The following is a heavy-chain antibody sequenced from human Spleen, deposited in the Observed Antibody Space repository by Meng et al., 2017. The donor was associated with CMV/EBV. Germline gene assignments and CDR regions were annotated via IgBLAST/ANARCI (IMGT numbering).Heavy chain of an antibody. CDR1: GFTFGDYA. CDR3: TRWHSGSNFDY. J-gene: IGHJ4*02. CDR2: IRSKAYGGTT. Sequence: GGSLRLSCTASGFTFGDYAMSWVRQAPGKGLEWVGFIRSKAYGGTTEYAASVQGRFTISRDDSKSIAYLQMNSLKTEDTAVYYCTRWHSGSNFDYWGQGTLVTVSS. D-gene: IGHD1-26*01. V-gene: IGHV3-49*04.